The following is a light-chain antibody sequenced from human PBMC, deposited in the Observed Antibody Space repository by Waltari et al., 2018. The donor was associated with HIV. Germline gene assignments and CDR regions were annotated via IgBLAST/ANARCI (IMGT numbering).Light chain of an antibody. J-gene: IGLJ2*01. CDR2: INSDGSH. CDR1: SGHSSYA. CDR3: QTWTTGILV. V-gene: IGLV4-69*01. Sequence: QLVLTQSPSASASPGASVKLTCTLSSGHSSYAIAWHQQQPEKGPRYLMKINSDGSHTRRDGDPVLFAGASSVTELYLTTSSLHSEDEAEYYCQTWTTGILVFGGGTKLTVL.